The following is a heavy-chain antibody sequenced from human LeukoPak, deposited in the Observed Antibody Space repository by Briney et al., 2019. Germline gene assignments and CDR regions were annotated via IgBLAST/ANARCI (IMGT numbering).Heavy chain of an antibody. J-gene: IGHJ4*02. Sequence: GGSLRLSCAASGFTSSSYGMSWVRQAPGKELEWVGRIKSKTDGGTTDYTAPVKGRFIISREDSKNTVYLQMNSLKTEDTAVYYCTTQRLVFDYWGQGTLVTVSS. V-gene: IGHV3-15*01. CDR3: TTQRLVFDY. CDR1: GFTSSSYG. CDR2: IKSKTDGGTT. D-gene: IGHD2-8*02.